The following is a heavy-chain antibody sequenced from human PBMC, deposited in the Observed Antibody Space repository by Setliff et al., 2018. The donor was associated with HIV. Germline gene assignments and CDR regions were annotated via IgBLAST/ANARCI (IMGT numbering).Heavy chain of an antibody. CDR3: AKDKSYHDYIWGSSVLAY. CDR2: MRYDGSNK. J-gene: IGHJ4*02. CDR1: GFTFSAHG. D-gene: IGHD3-16*01. V-gene: IGHV3-30*02. Sequence: PGGSLRLSCAASGFTFSAHGMHWVRQAPGKGLEWVAFMRYDGSNKDYADSVKGRFTISRDNSKNTLFLQMNSLRPEDTAIYYCAKDKSYHDYIWGSSVLAYWGQGTLVTVSS.